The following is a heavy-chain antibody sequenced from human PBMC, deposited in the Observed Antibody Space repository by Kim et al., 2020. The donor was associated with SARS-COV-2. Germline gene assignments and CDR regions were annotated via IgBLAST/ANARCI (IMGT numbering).Heavy chain of an antibody. V-gene: IGHV4-39*01. CDR1: GGSISSSSYY. J-gene: IGHJ4*02. CDR3: ASGNYDSSTLGASSY. Sequence: SETLSLTCTVSGGSISSSSYYWGWIRQPPGKGLEWIGSIYYSGSTYYNPSLKSRVTISVDTSKNQFSLKLSSVTAADTAVYYCASGNYDSSTLGASSYWGQGTLVTVSS. D-gene: IGHD3-22*01. CDR2: IYYSGST.